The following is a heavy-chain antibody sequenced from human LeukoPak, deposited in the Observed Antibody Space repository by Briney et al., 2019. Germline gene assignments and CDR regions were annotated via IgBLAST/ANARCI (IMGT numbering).Heavy chain of an antibody. J-gene: IGHJ4*02. CDR1: GFTFSSYW. V-gene: IGHV3-74*01. Sequence: AGGSLRLSCAASGFTFSSYWMHWVRQAPGKGLVWVSRINSDGSSTSYADSVKGRFTISRDNAKNTLYLQMNSLRAEDTAVYYCAREYYDFWSGYPYYFDYWGQGTLVTVSS. CDR3: AREYYDFWSGYPYYFDY. CDR2: INSDGSST. D-gene: IGHD3-3*01.